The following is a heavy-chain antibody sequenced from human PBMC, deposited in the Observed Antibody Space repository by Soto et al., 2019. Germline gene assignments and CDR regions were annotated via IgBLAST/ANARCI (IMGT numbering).Heavy chain of an antibody. V-gene: IGHV4-30-4*01. CDR2: VYYSGST. CDR1: GASINNNDYY. J-gene: IGHJ2*01. D-gene: IGHD3-22*01. CDR3: ARMSYFYDKWYFDL. Sequence: SETLSLTCTVSGASINNNDYYWSWIRQTPGKGMEWIGYVYYSGSTDYIPSLKSRLSMSIDKSQNQFTLKLNSVTAADTATYYCARMSYFYDKWYFDLWGRGTLVTVSS.